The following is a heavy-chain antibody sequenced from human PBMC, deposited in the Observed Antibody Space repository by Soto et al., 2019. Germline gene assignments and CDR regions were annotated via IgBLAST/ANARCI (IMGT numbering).Heavy chain of an antibody. J-gene: IGHJ4*02. CDR3: ARVPGSITSCSVHDF. CDR2: IYKSGNT. D-gene: IGHD2-2*01. Sequence: SETLSLTCAVSGDPMSSVGYSWSWIRQSPGKGLEWIGYIYKSGNTYYNPSLKSRVTISLDGPQNQFSLRLSAVPDADTAVYFCARVPGSITSCSVHDFWGQGTLVTVSS. V-gene: IGHV4-30-2*06. CDR1: GDPMSSVGYS.